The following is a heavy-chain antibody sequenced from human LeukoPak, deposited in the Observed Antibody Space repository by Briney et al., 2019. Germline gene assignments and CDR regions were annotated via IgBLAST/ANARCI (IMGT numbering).Heavy chain of an antibody. CDR1: GFTFSSYA. J-gene: IGHJ4*02. D-gene: IGHD2-2*02. V-gene: IGHV3-23*01. CDR3: ARYPYQSYYFDY. CDR2: ISGSGGST. Sequence: GGSLRLSCAASGFTFSSYAMSWVRQAPGKGLEWVSAISGSGGSTYYADSVKGRFTIPRDNSKNTLYLQMNSLRAEDTAVYYCARYPYQSYYFDYWGQGTLVTVSS.